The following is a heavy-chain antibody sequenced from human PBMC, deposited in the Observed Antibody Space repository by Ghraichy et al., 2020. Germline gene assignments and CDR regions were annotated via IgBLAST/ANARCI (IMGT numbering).Heavy chain of an antibody. V-gene: IGHV1-2*02. J-gene: IGHJ1*01. Sequence: ASVKVSCKASGYTFTGYYMHWLRQAPGQGLEWMGWINPNSGATRYAQKFQARVTMTRAAAVGIAYMELGRLRPDDTAVYYCARIEGSSPGIVAPGEYFQYWSKGAMVSGS. CDR1: GYTFTGYY. CDR2: INPNSGAT. CDR3: ARIEGSSPGIVAPGEYFQY. D-gene: IGHD2-21*01.